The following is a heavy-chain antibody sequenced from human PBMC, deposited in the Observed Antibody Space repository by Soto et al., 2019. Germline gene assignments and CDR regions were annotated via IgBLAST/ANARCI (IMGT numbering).Heavy chain of an antibody. V-gene: IGHV4-34*01. CDR2: INPSGGT. CDR3: ARVLAARASRDFDY. J-gene: IGHJ4*02. CDR1: GVSFSTDY. D-gene: IGHD6-6*01. Sequence: SETLSLTCAVYGVSFSTDYWNWIRQPPVKGLEWIGEINPSGGTNYNPSLKSRVTISVATSKNQFSLKLSSVTAADTAVYYCARVLAARASRDFDYWGQGTLVTVS.